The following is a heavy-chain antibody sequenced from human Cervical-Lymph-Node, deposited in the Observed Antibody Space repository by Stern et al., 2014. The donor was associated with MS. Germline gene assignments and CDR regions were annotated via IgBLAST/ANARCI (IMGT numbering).Heavy chain of an antibody. CDR2: INPNGSVT. CDR3: TRAVGGVGRD. Sequence: VQLEESGPEVKKPGASVMVSCKTSGYTFTNYYIHWVRQAPGQGLEWMGIINPNGSVTASAQKFQGRLTMTRDTSTTTVYMRLITLTSEDTAMYYCTRAVGGVGRDWGQGTLVFVSS. V-gene: IGHV1-46*01. J-gene: IGHJ4*02. CDR1: GYTFTNYY. D-gene: IGHD3-16*01.